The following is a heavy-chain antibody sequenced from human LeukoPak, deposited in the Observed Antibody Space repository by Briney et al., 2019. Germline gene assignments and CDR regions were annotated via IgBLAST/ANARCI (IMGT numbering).Heavy chain of an antibody. Sequence: KPSETLSLTCTVSGGSISSYYWSWIRQPPGKGLEWIGYIYYSGSTNYNPPLKSRVTISVDTSKNQFSLKLSSVTAADTAVYYCARDPYSSSWWYFDLWGRGTLVTVSS. CDR2: IYYSGST. D-gene: IGHD6-13*01. J-gene: IGHJ2*01. V-gene: IGHV4-59*01. CDR3: ARDPYSSSWWYFDL. CDR1: GGSISSYY.